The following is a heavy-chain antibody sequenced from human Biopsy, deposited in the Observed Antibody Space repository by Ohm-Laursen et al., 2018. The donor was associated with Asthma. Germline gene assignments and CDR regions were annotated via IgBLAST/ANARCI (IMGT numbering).Heavy chain of an antibody. CDR1: GYTFSDSW. CDR2: IFAANSET. J-gene: IGHJ4*02. Sequence: GESLRISCKASGYTFSDSWIGWVRQMPGKGLEWMGIIFAANSETKYSPSFQGQVTISADMSISTAFLQWSSLKASDTAIYYCARFIDGTFFVDYWGQGTLVTVSP. V-gene: IGHV5-51*03. D-gene: IGHD1-7*01. CDR3: ARFIDGTFFVDY.